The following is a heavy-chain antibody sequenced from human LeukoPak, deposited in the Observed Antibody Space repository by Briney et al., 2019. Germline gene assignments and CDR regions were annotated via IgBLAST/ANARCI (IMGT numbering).Heavy chain of an antibody. CDR1: GFTFSSNG. V-gene: IGHV3-30*02. J-gene: IGHJ4*02. CDR3: ARDWGTSSLYLVN. Sequence: PGGSLRLSCAASGFTFSSNGMHWVRQAPGKGLEWVAFIQNDGNNKKYADSVKGRFTISRDNSKNTLYLQMNSLRAEDTAMYYCARDWGTSSLYLVNWGQGTLVTVSS. D-gene: IGHD6-6*01. CDR2: IQNDGNNK.